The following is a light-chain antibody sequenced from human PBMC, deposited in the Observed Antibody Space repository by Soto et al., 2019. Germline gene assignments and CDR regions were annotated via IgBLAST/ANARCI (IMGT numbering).Light chain of an antibody. CDR2: MND. V-gene: IGLV1-44*01. J-gene: IGLJ2*01. CDR1: TSNIGRNS. CDR3: AAWDDNLNVV. Sequence: QSVLTQAPSVSGAPGRSVTISCSGGTSNIGRNSVNWYQQFPGKAPKLLIYMNDRRPSGVPDRFSAFRSGASASLAISGLQSEDGATYYCAAWDDNLNVVFGGGTKLTVL.